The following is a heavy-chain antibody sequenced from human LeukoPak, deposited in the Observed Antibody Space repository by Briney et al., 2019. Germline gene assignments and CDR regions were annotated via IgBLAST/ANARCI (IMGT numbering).Heavy chain of an antibody. J-gene: IGHJ3*02. V-gene: IGHV1-24*01. Sequence: ASVKVSCKVSGYTPTELSMYWVRQAPGKGLEWMGGFDPEDGKTFYAQKFQGRVTLTEDTSTDTAYMELSSLRSDDTAVYFCATIPPPPDYDGSGSNAFDIWGQGTMVTVSS. D-gene: IGHD3-10*01. CDR3: ATIPPPPDYDGSGSNAFDI. CDR1: GYTPTELS. CDR2: FDPEDGKT.